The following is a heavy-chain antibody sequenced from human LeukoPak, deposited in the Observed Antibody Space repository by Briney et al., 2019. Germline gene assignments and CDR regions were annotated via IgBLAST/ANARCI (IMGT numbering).Heavy chain of an antibody. CDR1: AGSFGGYY. V-gene: IGHV4-34*01. Sequence: PSETLSLTCAVDAGSFGGYYWSWIRQPPGKGLEWIGEINHSGSTNYNPSLKGRATISVDTSKNQFSLKLSSVAAADTAVYYCARGRLRATTGFYYFDYWGQGTLVTVSS. J-gene: IGHJ4*02. D-gene: IGHD1-26*01. CDR3: ARGRLRATTGFYYFDY. CDR2: INHSGST.